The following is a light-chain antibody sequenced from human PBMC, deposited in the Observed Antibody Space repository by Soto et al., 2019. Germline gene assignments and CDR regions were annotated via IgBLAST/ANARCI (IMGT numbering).Light chain of an antibody. Sequence: QSALTQPASVSGSPGQSITISCAGTSSDVGAYNYVSWYQQHPGKAPKVMIYDVNNRPSGVSYRFSGSKSGNTAPLTISGLQAEDEADYYCCSYTRSDTFVFGGGTKLTVL. V-gene: IGLV2-14*03. CDR1: SSDVGAYNY. CDR2: DVN. CDR3: CSYTRSDTFV. J-gene: IGLJ2*01.